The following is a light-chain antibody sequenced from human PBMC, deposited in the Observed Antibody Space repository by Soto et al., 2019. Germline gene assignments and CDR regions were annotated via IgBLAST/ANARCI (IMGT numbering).Light chain of an antibody. CDR3: QTYITTLCGYV. V-gene: IGLV1-40*01. CDR2: GNS. Sequence: QSVLTQPPSVSGAPGQRVTISCTGSSSNIGAGYDVHWYQQLPGTAPKLLIYGNSNRPSGVPDRFSGSKSGTSASLAITGRQSEDKAVIYSQTYITTLCGYVFANGT. CDR1: SSNIGAGYD. J-gene: IGLJ1*01.